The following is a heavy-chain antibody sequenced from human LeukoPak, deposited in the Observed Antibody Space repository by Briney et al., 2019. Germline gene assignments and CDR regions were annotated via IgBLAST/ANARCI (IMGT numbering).Heavy chain of an antibody. V-gene: IGHV4-4*02. D-gene: IGHD3-22*01. CDR1: GGSVCSSKW. CDR3: ARGDTSGYPDF. J-gene: IGHJ4*02. Sequence: SVTLSFTCAVSGGSVCSSKWWSWVRQPPGKGLEWIGEIYDSGSTNYSPSLKSRVTISVDKSKDQFFLKSTSVTAADTAVYYCARGDTSGYPDFWGQGSLVTVSS. CDR2: IYDSGST.